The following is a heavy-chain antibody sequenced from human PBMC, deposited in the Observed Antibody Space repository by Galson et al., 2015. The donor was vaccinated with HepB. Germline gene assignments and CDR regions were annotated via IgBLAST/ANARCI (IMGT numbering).Heavy chain of an antibody. D-gene: IGHD1-26*01. CDR2: ISYDGSNK. Sequence: SLRLSCAASGFTFSSYGMHWVRQAPGKGLEWVAVISYDGSNKYYADSVKGRFTISRDNSKNTLYLQMNSLRAEDTAVYYCARVGARGYGMDVWGQGTTVTVSS. CDR1: GFTFSSYG. CDR3: ARVGARGYGMDV. V-gene: IGHV3-30*03. J-gene: IGHJ6*02.